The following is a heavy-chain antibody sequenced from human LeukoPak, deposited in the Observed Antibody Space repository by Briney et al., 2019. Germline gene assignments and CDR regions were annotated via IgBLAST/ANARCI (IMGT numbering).Heavy chain of an antibody. CDR3: ARVYYDGSGTYYFDY. V-gene: IGHV4-38-2*02. Sequence: SETLSLTCTVSGYSISSGYYWGWIRQPPGKGLEWIGTIYHSGSTHYNPSLKSRVTISVDTSRNQFSLNLSSVTAADTAVYYCARVYYDGSGTYYFDYWGQGTLVTVSS. D-gene: IGHD3-22*01. CDR1: GYSISSGYY. CDR2: IYHSGST. J-gene: IGHJ4*02.